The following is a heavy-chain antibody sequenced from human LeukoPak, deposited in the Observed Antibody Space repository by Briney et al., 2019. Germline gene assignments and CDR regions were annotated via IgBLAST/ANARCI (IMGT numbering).Heavy chain of an antibody. CDR2: ISSSGDSI. D-gene: IGHD2-15*01. J-gene: IGHJ4*02. CDR1: GSTFSDYY. Sequence: PGGSLRLSCAASGSTFSDYYMGWNRQAPGKGLECVSYISSSGDSIYCADSVKGRFTISRENGKNSLYLQMNSLRAEDTAVYYCVSWSGGYDYWGRGTLVTVSS. CDR3: VSWSGGYDY. V-gene: IGHV3-11*01.